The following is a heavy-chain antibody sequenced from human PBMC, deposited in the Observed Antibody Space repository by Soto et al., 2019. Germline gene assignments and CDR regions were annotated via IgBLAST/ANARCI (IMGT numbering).Heavy chain of an antibody. CDR3: ARGGVRFLEPFSRCDY. CDR2: IWYDGSNK. CDR1: GFTFSSYG. D-gene: IGHD3-3*01. Sequence: QVQLVESGGGVVQPGRSLRLSCAASGFTFSSYGMHWVRQAPGKGLEWVAVIWYDGSNKYYADSVKGRFTISRDNSKNTLYLQMNSLRAEDTAVYYCARGGVRFLEPFSRCDYWGQGTLVTVSS. J-gene: IGHJ4*02. V-gene: IGHV3-33*01.